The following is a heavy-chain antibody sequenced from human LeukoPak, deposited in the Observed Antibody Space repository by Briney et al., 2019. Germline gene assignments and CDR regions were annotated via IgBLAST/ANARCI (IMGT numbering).Heavy chain of an antibody. Sequence: PSETLSLTCTVSGGSISSYYWSWIRQPPGKGLEWIGYIYYSGSTNYNPSLKSRVTISVDTSKNQFSLKLSSVTAADTAVYYCAIMNPGRGDYWGQGTLVTVSS. CDR2: IYYSGST. CDR3: AIMNPGRGDY. V-gene: IGHV4-59*08. D-gene: IGHD1-14*01. J-gene: IGHJ4*02. CDR1: GGSISSYY.